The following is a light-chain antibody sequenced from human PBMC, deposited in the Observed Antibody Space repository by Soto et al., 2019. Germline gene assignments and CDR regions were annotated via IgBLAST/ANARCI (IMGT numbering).Light chain of an antibody. J-gene: IGKJ1*01. Sequence: DIQMTQSPSSLSASVGDRVTITCRARQGLNNYLAWFQQQPGKAPKSLVHATSSLQSGVPSRFSGSGSGTDFTLTISSLQPEDVATYYCQQYRSYPWTFGQGTKVEIK. CDR3: QQYRSYPWT. CDR1: QGLNNY. V-gene: IGKV1-16*01. CDR2: ATS.